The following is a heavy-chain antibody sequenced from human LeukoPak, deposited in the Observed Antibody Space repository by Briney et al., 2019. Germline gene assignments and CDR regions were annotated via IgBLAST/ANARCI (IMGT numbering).Heavy chain of an antibody. CDR1: GGTFSSYA. Sequence: ASVKVSCKASGGTFSSYAISWVRQAPGQGLEWMGGIIPIFGTANYAQKFQGRDTITTDESTSTAYMELSSLRSEDTAVYYCASQVGAFNAFDIWGQGTMVTVSS. CDR3: ASQVGAFNAFDI. CDR2: IIPIFGTA. V-gene: IGHV1-69*05. J-gene: IGHJ3*02. D-gene: IGHD1-26*01.